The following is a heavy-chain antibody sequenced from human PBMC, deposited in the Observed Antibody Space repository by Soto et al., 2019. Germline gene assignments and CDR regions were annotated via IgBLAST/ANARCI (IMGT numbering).Heavy chain of an antibody. CDR1: VGSVSSGSYY. V-gene: IGHV4-61*01. J-gene: IGHJ4*02. D-gene: IGHD1-26*01. CDR2: IYYSGNT. CDR3: ARGSSGASAPYYFDS. Sequence: PSETLSRTCTVSVGSVSSGSYYWSWIRQPPGKGLEWIGYIYYSGNTNYNPSLKSRVTISVDTSKNQFSLKLTSVTAADTAVYYCARGSSGASAPYYFDSWGQGTLVTVSS.